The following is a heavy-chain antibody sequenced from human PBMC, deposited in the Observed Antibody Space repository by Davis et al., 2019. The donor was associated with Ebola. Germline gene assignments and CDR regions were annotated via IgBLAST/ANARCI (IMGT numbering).Heavy chain of an antibody. CDR1: GGTFTNYA. CDR2: IIPVVDTK. J-gene: IGHJ4*02. V-gene: IGHV1-69*04. D-gene: IGHD5/OR15-5a*01. CDR3: ARAQFPTTSVH. Sequence: SVKVSCKTSGGTFTNYAVNWVRQAPGQGLEWMGRIIPVVDTKDYAQKFQGRVTMTRDTSTSTVYMELSSLRSDDTAVYYCARAQFPTTSVHWGQGTLVTVSS.